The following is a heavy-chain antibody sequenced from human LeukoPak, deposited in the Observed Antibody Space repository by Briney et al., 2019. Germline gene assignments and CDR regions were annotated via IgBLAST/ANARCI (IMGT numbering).Heavy chain of an antibody. CDR1: GYTFTNYY. CDR3: ARDSVAVTAPAQYSQH. D-gene: IGHD6-19*01. J-gene: IGHJ1*01. CDR2: INPNGGST. V-gene: IGHV1-46*01. Sequence: VASVKVSCKASGYTFTNYYIHWVRQAPGQGLECMGIINPNGGSTTYAQKFRGRVTMTRDTSTSTVYMELSSLRSEDTAVYFCARDSVAVTAPAQYSQHWGQGTLVTVSS.